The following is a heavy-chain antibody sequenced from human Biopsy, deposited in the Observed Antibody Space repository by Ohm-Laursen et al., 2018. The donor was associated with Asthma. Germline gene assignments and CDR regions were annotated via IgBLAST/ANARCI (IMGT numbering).Heavy chain of an antibody. D-gene: IGHD3-9*01. CDR2: INAGNGNT. CDR1: GYTFINYA. V-gene: IGHV1-3*01. CDR3: ARTYYDFLTGQVNDAFDM. Sequence: GASVKVSCNVSGYTFINYAIHWVRQAPGQRLEWMGWINAGNGNTKYSQKFQGRVTISRDTSASTAYMDLSSLRSEDTAVYYCARTYYDFLTGQVNDAFDMWGQGTMVTVSS. J-gene: IGHJ3*02.